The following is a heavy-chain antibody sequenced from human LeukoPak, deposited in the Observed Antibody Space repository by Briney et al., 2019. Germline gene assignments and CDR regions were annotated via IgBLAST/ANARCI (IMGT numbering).Heavy chain of an antibody. J-gene: IGHJ4*02. Sequence: GGSLRLSCAASGITFRNFWMSWIRQPPGKGLLWLSRIHGEGSDIEYADAVRGRFTISRDNAKNTLYLQMDSLTAEDTAVYYCARRLYYDTSGSPFDLWGQGTLVTVSS. CDR2: IHGEGSDI. V-gene: IGHV3-74*03. CDR1: GITFRNFW. D-gene: IGHD3-22*01. CDR3: ARRLYYDTSGSPFDL.